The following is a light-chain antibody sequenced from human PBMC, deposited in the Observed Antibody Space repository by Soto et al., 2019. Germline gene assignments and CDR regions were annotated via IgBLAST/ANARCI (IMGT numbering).Light chain of an antibody. Sequence: QSAVTQPPSVSGAPGQRVTISCTGSSSNIGAGYDVHWYQQLPGTAPKLLIYEGSERPSGISNRFSGSKSGDTASLTISGLQAEDEADYYGCSYGVRSTFEVFGTGTKVTVL. CDR3: CSYGVRSTFEV. CDR1: SSNIGAGYD. J-gene: IGLJ1*01. V-gene: IGLV1-40*03. CDR2: EGS.